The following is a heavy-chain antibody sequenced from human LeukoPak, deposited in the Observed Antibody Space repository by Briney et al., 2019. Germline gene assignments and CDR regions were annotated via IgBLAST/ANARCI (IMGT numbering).Heavy chain of an antibody. Sequence: KPSETLSLTCAVYGGSFSGYYWSWIRQPPGKGLERIGEINHSGSTNYNPSLKSRVTISVDTSKNQFSLKLSSVTAADTAVYYCARGQYYYGSGSYYNGWGQGTLVTVSS. J-gene: IGHJ4*02. V-gene: IGHV4-34*01. CDR3: ARGQYYYGSGSYYNG. CDR2: INHSGST. D-gene: IGHD3-10*01. CDR1: GGSFSGYY.